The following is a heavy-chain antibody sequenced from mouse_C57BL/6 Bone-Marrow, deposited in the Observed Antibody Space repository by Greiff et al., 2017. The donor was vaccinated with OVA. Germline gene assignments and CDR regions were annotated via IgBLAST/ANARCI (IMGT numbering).Heavy chain of an antibody. CDR2: INPRSGNT. V-gene: IGHV1-81*01. D-gene: IGHD4-1*01. Sequence: VQLQQSGAELARPGASVKLSCKASGYTFTSYGISWVKQRTGQGLEWIAEINPRSGNTYYNEKFKGKATLTADKSSSTAYLQLRSLTSEDSEVYFCARKLGYWYFDVWGTGTTVTVSS. CDR1: GYTFTSYG. CDR3: ARKLGYWYFDV. J-gene: IGHJ1*03.